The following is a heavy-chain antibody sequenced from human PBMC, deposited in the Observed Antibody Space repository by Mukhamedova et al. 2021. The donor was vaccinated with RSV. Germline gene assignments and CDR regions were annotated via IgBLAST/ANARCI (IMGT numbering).Heavy chain of an antibody. CDR3: AKGWSDYLDC. Sequence: VRQAPGKGLEWVSTISGSGVGTYYADSVKGRFTISRDNSKNTLYLQMNSLRAEDTAVYYCAKGWSDYLDCWGQGTLVTVSS. J-gene: IGHJ4*02. D-gene: IGHD3-3*01. CDR2: ISGSGVGT. V-gene: IGHV3-23*01.